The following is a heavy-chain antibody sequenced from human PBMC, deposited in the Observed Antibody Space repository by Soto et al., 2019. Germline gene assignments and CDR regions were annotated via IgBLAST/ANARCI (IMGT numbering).Heavy chain of an antibody. CDR1: GFTFSSYA. D-gene: IGHD2-2*02. J-gene: IGHJ4*02. Sequence: PGGSLRLSCAASGFTFSSYAMHWVRQAPGKGLEWVAVISYDGSNKYYADSVKGRFTISRDNSKNTLYLQMNSLRAEDTAVYYCARDYCSSTSCYIFDYWGQGTLVTVSS. V-gene: IGHV3-30-3*01. CDR3: ARDYCSSTSCYIFDY. CDR2: ISYDGSNK.